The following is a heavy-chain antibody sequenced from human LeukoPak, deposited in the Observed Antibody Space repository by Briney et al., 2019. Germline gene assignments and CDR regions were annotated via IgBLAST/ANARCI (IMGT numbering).Heavy chain of an antibody. CDR3: ARVGLDYYGSGSYYNQCDY. J-gene: IGHJ4*02. D-gene: IGHD3-10*01. V-gene: IGHV4-34*01. CDR2: IYYSGST. CDR1: GGSFSGYY. Sequence: SETLSLTCAVYGGSFSGYYWGWIRQPPGKGLEWIGSIYYSGSTYYNPSLKSRVTISVDTSKNQFSLKLSSVTAADTAVYYCARVGLDYYGSGSYYNQCDYWGQGTLVTVSS.